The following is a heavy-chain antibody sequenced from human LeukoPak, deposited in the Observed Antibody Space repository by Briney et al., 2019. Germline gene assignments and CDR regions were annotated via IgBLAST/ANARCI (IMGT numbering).Heavy chain of an antibody. Sequence: PGGSLRLSCAASGFTFSDYYMSWLRQAPGKGLEWVSYISSSGSTIYYADSVKGRFTISRDNAKNSLYLQINSLRAEDTAVYYCARDLLERRGQAFDIWGQGTMVTVSS. J-gene: IGHJ3*02. CDR3: ARDLLERRGQAFDI. CDR1: GFTFSDYY. CDR2: ISSSGSTI. D-gene: IGHD1-1*01. V-gene: IGHV3-11*01.